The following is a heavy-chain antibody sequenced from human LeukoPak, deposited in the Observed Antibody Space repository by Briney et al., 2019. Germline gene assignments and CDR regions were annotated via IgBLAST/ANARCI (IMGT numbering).Heavy chain of an antibody. J-gene: IGHJ4*02. CDR3: ARAGYGGNLGSFDY. D-gene: IGHD4-23*01. V-gene: IGHV3-30-3*01. Sequence: GGSLRLSCAASGFTFSSYAMHWVRQAPGKGLEWVAVISYDGSNKYYADSVKGRFTISRDNSKNTLYLQMNSLRAEDTAVYYCARAGYGGNLGSFDYWGQGTLVTVSS. CDR1: GFTFSSYA. CDR2: ISYDGSNK.